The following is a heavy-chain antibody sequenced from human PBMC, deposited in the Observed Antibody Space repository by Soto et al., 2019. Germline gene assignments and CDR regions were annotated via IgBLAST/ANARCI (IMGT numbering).Heavy chain of an antibody. V-gene: IGHV3-33*01. CDR1: GFNFNTYG. J-gene: IGHJ4*02. CDR3: ARDKFPRTSPGYYLDY. D-gene: IGHD3-9*01. CDR2: IWYDGSSQ. Sequence: QVQLVESGGGVVQPGKSLTLSCEASGFNFNTYGMHWVRQAPGKGLEWVAVIWYDGSSQSYVDSVKGRFTFSRDNSKNTVSLQMNSLRAEDTAVDYCARDKFPRTSPGYYLDYWGQGTLVTVSS.